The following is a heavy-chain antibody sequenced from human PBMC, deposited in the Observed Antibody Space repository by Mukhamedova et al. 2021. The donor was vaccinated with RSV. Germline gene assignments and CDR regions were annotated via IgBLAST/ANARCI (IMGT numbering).Heavy chain of an antibody. D-gene: IGHD1-26*01. CDR3: AKPIVGASGDS. Sequence: GFTFSSYSMNWVRQAPGKGLECVSFISGSSNYVYYADSVKGRFTISRDNAKNSLYLQMNSLRAEDTAVYNCAKPIVGASGDSWG. CDR2: ISGSSNYV. V-gene: IGHV3-21*06. J-gene: IGHJ5*01. CDR1: GFTFSSYS.